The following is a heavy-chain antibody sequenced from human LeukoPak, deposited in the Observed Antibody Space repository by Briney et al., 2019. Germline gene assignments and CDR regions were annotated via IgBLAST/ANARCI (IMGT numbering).Heavy chain of an antibody. D-gene: IGHD3-3*01. Sequence: ASVKVSCKASGYTFTSYDINWVRQATGQGLEWMGWMNPNSGNTGYAQKFQGRVTITRNTSISTAYMELSSLRSEDTAVYYCASSATYYDFWSGYYNWGQGTLVTVSS. CDR1: GYTFTSYD. J-gene: IGHJ4*02. CDR2: MNPNSGNT. V-gene: IGHV1-8*01. CDR3: ASSATYYDFWSGYYN.